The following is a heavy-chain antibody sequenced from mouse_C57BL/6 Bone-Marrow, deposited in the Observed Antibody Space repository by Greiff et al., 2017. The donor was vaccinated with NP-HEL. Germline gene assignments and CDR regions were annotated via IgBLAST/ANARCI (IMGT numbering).Heavy chain of an antibody. J-gene: IGHJ3*01. V-gene: IGHV1-72*01. CDR2: IDPTSGDT. Sequence: QVQLKQSGAELVKPGASVKLSCTASGYTFTSYCMHWVKQRPGRGLEWIGRIDPTSGDTKYNEKFKSKATLTADKPSSTAYMQLSSLTSEDSAVYYCAKPDNYDSSPWFSYGGRGTGVTVTA. D-gene: IGHD1-1*01. CDR1: GYTFTSYC. CDR3: AKPDNYDSSPWFSY.